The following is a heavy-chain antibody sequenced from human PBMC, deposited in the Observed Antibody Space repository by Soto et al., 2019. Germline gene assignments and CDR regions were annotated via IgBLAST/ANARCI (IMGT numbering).Heavy chain of an antibody. V-gene: IGHV3-9*01. Sequence: EVQLVESGGGLVQPGRSLRLSCAASGFTFDDYAMHWVRQAPGKGLEWVSGISWNSGSIGYADSVKGRFTISRDNTKNSLYLQMNSLRAEDTAFYSFAKDFWLGNPPAWAFAMWGQGTMVTVSS. CDR1: GFTFDDYA. CDR3: AKDFWLGNPPAWAFAM. D-gene: IGHD3-3*01. J-gene: IGHJ3*02. CDR2: ISWNSGSI.